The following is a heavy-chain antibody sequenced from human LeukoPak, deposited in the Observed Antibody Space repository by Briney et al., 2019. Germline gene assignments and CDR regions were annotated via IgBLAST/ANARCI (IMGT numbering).Heavy chain of an antibody. J-gene: IGHJ3*02. V-gene: IGHV4-4*02. Sequence: PSETLSLTCAVSGGSISSSNWWSWVRQPPGKGLEWIGEIYHSGSTNYNPSLKSRVTISVDKSKNQFSLKLSSVTAADTAVYYCARGDGGDYYDSTKRAFDIWGQGTMVTVS. CDR2: IYHSGST. D-gene: IGHD3-22*01. CDR1: GGSISSSNW. CDR3: ARGDGGDYYDSTKRAFDI.